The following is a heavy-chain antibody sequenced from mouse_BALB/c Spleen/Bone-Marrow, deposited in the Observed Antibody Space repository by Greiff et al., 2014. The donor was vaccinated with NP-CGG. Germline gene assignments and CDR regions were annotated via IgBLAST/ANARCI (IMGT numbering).Heavy chain of an antibody. Sequence: VQLKESGPELVKPGASMKVSCKASGYSFTGYTMNWVKQSHGKNLEWIGLINPYNGGTSYNQKFKGKATLTVDKSSSTAYMELLSLTSEDSAVYYCARWDYYGYAMDYWGQGTSVTVSS. CDR1: GYSFTGYT. CDR3: ARWDYYGYAMDY. J-gene: IGHJ4*01. D-gene: IGHD1-1*01. V-gene: IGHV1S135*01. CDR2: INPYNGGT.